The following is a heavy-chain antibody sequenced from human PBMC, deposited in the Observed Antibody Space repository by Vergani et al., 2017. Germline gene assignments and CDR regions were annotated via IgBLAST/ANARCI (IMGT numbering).Heavy chain of an antibody. CDR2: IYTSEST. CDR1: GGSISPYY. D-gene: IGHD6-6*01. V-gene: IGHV4-4*07. CDR3: ARECSSSVGFLAY. J-gene: IGHJ4*02. Sequence: QVQLQESGPGLVKPSETLSLTCIVSGGSISPYYWSWIRQPAWKGLEWIGRIYTSESTNYNPPLKSRVTMSVDTSKNQFSLKLISVTAADTAVSYCARECSSSVGFLAYWGQGTLVTVSS.